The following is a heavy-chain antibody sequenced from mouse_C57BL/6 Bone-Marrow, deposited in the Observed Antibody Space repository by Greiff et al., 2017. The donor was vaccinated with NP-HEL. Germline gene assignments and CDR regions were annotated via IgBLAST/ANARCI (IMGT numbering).Heavy chain of an antibody. CDR1: GYTFTSYW. CDR2: LYPGSGST. V-gene: IGHV1-55*01. J-gene: IGHJ2*01. Sequence: QVQLQQPGAELVKPGASVKMSCKASGYTFTSYWITWVKQRPGQGLEWIGDLYPGSGSTNYNEKFKSKAKLTVDTSSSTAYMQLSSLTSEDSAVYYCARGTLPYCSQGYWGQGTTLTVSS. D-gene: IGHD2-12*01. CDR3: ARGTLPYCSQGY.